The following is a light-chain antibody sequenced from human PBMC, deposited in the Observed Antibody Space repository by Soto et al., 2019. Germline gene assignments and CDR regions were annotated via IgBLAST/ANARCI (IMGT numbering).Light chain of an antibody. CDR2: KVS. V-gene: IGKV2-30*01. J-gene: IGKJ1*01. CDR1: QSLVYSDGNTY. CDR3: IQTTHWHRT. Sequence: DVVMTQSPLSLPVTLGQSASISCRASQSLVYSDGNTYLNWSQQRPRQSPRRLIYKVSNRESGVPHRFLGSGSGSDFTLIISRVEAEDVGVNYCIQTTHWHRTVGQWTNVNI.